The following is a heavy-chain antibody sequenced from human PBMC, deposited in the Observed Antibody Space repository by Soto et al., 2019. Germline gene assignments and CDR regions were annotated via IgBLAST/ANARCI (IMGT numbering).Heavy chain of an antibody. CDR3: ARDEGGGYYYGMDV. CDR2: IYYSGST. J-gene: IGHJ6*01. V-gene: IGHV4-59*01. D-gene: IGHD3-16*01. CDR1: GGSISSYY. Sequence: SATLSLTCTFSGGSISSYYWSWIRQPPGKGLEWIGYIYYSGSTNYNPSLKSRVTISVDTSKNQFSLKLSSVTAADTAVYYGARDEGGGYYYGMDVWGQGTTLNGS.